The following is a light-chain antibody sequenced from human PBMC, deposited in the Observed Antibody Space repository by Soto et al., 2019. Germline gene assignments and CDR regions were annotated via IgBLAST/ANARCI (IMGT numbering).Light chain of an antibody. V-gene: IGLV1-40*01. CDR2: GNS. Sequence: QSVLTQPPSVSGAPGQRVTISCTGSSSNIGAGYDVHWYQQLPGTAPKLLIYGNSNRPSGVPDRFSGSKSGTSASLAITGLQAEDEADYYCQSYDSSLSVRLFGGGTKVTVL. CDR3: QSYDSSLSVRL. CDR1: SSNIGAGYD. J-gene: IGLJ3*02.